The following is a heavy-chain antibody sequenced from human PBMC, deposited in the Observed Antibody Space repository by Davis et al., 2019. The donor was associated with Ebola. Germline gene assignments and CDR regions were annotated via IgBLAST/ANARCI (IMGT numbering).Heavy chain of an antibody. CDR2: ISSSSSYI. Sequence: GESLKISCAASGFTFSSYSMNWVRQAPGKGLEWVSSISSSSSYIYYADSVKGRFTISRDNAKNSLYLQMNSLRAEDTALYYCAKDYRGRRYFDLWGRGTLVTVSS. D-gene: IGHD3-16*02. CDR3: AKDYRGRRYFDL. V-gene: IGHV3-21*04. J-gene: IGHJ2*01. CDR1: GFTFSSYS.